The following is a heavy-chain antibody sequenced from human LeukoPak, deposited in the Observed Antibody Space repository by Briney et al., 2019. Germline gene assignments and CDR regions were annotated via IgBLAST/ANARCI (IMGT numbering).Heavy chain of an antibody. V-gene: IGHV4-34*01. J-gene: IGHJ3*02. CDR3: ARVQGMATQTAFDI. D-gene: IGHD5-24*01. CDR2: INHSGST. Sequence: SETLSLTCAVYGGSFSGYYWSWIRQPPGKGLEWIGEINHSGSTNYNPSLKSRVTISVDTSKNQFSLKLSSVTAADTAVYYCARVQGMATQTAFDIWGQGTMVTVSS. CDR1: GGSFSGYY.